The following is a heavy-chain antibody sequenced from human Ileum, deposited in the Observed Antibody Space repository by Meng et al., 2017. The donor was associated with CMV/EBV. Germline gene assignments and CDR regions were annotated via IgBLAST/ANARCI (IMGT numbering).Heavy chain of an antibody. V-gene: IGHV2-5*01. Sequence: SGFSLRTSGVGVGWIRQPPGKALEWLALIYWNDDKRYSPSLKSRLTITKDTSKNQVVLTMTNMDPVDTATYYCAHRGDFWSGYNFDYWGQGTLVTVSS. J-gene: IGHJ4*02. CDR3: AHRGDFWSGYNFDY. CDR2: IYWNDDK. CDR1: GFSLRTSGVG. D-gene: IGHD3-3*01.